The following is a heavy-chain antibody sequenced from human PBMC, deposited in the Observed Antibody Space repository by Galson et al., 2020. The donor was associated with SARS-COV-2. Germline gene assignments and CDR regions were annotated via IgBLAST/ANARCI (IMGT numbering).Heavy chain of an antibody. CDR2: ISGSGGST. D-gene: IGHD2-21*01. Sequence: GESLKISCAASGFTFSSYAMSWVRQAPGKGLEWVSAISGSGGSTYYADSVKGRFTISRDNSKNTLYLQMNSLRAEDTAVYYCAKGGFSYCGGDCYSYYFDYWGQGTLVTVSS. CDR3: AKGGFSYCGGDCYSYYFDY. V-gene: IGHV3-23*01. J-gene: IGHJ4*02. CDR1: GFTFSSYA.